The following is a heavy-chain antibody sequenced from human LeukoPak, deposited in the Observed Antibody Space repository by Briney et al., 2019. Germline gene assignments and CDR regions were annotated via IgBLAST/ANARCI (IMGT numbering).Heavy chain of an antibody. V-gene: IGHV1-2*04. CDR3: ARGESSSGWYGLYYFDY. J-gene: IGHJ4*02. Sequence: ASVKVSCKASGYTFTSYYMHWVRQAPGQGLEWMGWINPNSGGTNYAQKFQGWVTMTRDTSISTAYMELSRLRSDDTAVYYCARGESSSGWYGLYYFDYWGQGTLVTVSS. CDR1: GYTFTSYY. D-gene: IGHD6-19*01. CDR2: INPNSGGT.